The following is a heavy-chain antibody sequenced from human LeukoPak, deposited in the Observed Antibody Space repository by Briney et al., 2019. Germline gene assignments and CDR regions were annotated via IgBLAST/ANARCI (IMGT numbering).Heavy chain of an antibody. Sequence: SETLSLTCAVYGGSFSGYYWSWIRQPPGKGLEWIGEINRSGSTNYNPSLKSRVTISVDTSENQFSLKLSSVTAADTAVYYCARAMRRTYYDFWSGYHGYWGQGTLVTVSS. CDR3: ARAMRRTYYDFWSGYHGY. CDR1: GGSFSGYY. V-gene: IGHV4-34*01. J-gene: IGHJ4*02. D-gene: IGHD3-3*01. CDR2: INRSGST.